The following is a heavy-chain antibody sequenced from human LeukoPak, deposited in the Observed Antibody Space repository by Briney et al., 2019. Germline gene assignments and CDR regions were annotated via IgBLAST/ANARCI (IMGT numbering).Heavy chain of an antibody. J-gene: IGHJ4*02. CDR1: GFTFSTYW. Sequence: PGGSLRLSCAASGFTFSTYWMHWVRQAPGKELVWVSRINADVSSTSYADSVKGRFTISRDNAKNTLYLQMNSLRAEDTAVYYCARGKHTAAIPDYWGQGTLVTVSS. V-gene: IGHV3-74*01. CDR2: INADVSST. CDR3: ARGKHTAAIPDY. D-gene: IGHD6-13*01.